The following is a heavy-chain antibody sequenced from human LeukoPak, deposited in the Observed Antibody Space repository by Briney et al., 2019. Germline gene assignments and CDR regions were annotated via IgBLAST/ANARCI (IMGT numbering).Heavy chain of an antibody. CDR2: IIPIFGTA. J-gene: IGHJ5*02. CDR1: GGTFSSYA. D-gene: IGHD4-11*01. Sequence: SVKVSCKASGGTFSSYAISWVRQAPGQGLEWMGGIIPIFGTANYAQKFQGRVTITADESTSTAYMELSSLRSEVTAVYYCARTPNYSNYWFDPWGQGTLVTVSS. CDR3: ARTPNYSNYWFDP. V-gene: IGHV1-69*13.